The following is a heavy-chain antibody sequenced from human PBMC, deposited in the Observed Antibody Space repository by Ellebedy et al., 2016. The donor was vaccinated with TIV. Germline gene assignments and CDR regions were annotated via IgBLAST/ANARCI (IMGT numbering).Heavy chain of an antibody. V-gene: IGHV1-8*01. CDR2: MNPKTNNT. CDR1: GYTFTNYA. Sequence: AASVKVSCKASGYTFTNYAIHWVRQASGQGLEWMGWMNPKTNNTVYAQKFQGRVTMTRNTPIKTAYLALTSLQFDDTAVYFCTTGVTMGENRFFDPWGQGTLVIVSS. D-gene: IGHD2-21*02. J-gene: IGHJ5*02. CDR3: TTGVTMGENRFFDP.